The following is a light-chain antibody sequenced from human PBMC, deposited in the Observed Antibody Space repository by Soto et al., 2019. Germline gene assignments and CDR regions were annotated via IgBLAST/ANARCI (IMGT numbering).Light chain of an antibody. Sequence: QSALTQPRSVSGSPGQSVTISCIGTSSDVGAYIYVSWYQQYPAKAPKVMIYDVGRRPSGVPDRFSGSKSGNTASLTISGLQAEDEAVYFCCSYAGNKTVVFGGGTKLTVL. CDR2: DVG. J-gene: IGLJ3*02. CDR1: SSDVGAYIY. V-gene: IGLV2-11*01. CDR3: CSYAGNKTVV.